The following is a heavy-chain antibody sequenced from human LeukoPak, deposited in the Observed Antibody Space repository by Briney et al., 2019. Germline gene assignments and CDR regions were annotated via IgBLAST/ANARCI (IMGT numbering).Heavy chain of an antibody. CDR1: GFTVSSNY. V-gene: IGHV3-53*01. CDR3: ARDYGKSGRIDSSFGY. Sequence: GGSLRLSCAASGFTVSSNYMSWVRQAPGKGLEWVSEIYSDGSTYYAASVKGRFSISRDNSKNTVYLQMNSLRAEDTAVYYCARDYGKSGRIDSSFGYWGQGSLVTVSS. J-gene: IGHJ4*02. CDR2: IYSDGST. D-gene: IGHD6-13*01.